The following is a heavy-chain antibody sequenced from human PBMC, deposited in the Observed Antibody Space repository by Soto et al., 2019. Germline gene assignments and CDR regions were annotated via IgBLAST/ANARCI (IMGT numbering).Heavy chain of an antibody. V-gene: IGHV4-34*01. CDR2: INHSGST. Sequence: PSETLSLTCAVYGGSFSGYYWSWIRQPPGKGLEWIGEINHSGSTNYNPSLKSRVTISVDTSKNQFSLKLSSVTAADTAVYYCARFGPGDIVVAPAARQDGMDVWGQGTKVTVSS. CDR1: GGSFSGYY. J-gene: IGHJ6*02. CDR3: ARFGPGDIVVAPAARQDGMDV. D-gene: IGHD2-2*01.